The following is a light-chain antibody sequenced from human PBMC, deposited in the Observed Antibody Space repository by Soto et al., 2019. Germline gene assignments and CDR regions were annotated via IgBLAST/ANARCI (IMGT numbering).Light chain of an antibody. V-gene: IGLV1-51*01. Sequence: QSVLTRPPSVSAAPGQKVTISCSGSKSNIGNNYVSWYQQLPGTGPKLVIYDNIYRPSGIPDRFSGSKSGTSATLGITGLQNGDDADYYCGTWDSSLSVVVFGTGTKVTVL. J-gene: IGLJ1*01. CDR3: GTWDSSLSVVV. CDR1: KSNIGNNY. CDR2: DNI.